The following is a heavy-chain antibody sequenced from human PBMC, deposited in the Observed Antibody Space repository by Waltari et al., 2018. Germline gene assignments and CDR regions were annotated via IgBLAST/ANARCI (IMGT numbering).Heavy chain of an antibody. CDR3: VSGSGRTFDY. CDR1: GFSLNTHGVG. CDR2: LYWDDTP. Sequence: QITLKESGPTLVRPTQTLTLTCTFSGFSLNTHGVGVGWVRQPPGKALEWLALLYWDDTPRYGPTLKSGLTITKDTSMNQVVLTMTNMDPVDTATYYCVSGSGRTFDYWGQGILVTVSS. J-gene: IGHJ4*02. D-gene: IGHD3-10*01. V-gene: IGHV2-5*05.